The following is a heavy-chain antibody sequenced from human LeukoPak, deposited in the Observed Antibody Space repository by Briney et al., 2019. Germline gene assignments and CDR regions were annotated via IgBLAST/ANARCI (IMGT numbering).Heavy chain of an antibody. V-gene: IGHV3-7*04. D-gene: IGHD2-2*03. CDR3: ARVDIRGAVDY. J-gene: IGHJ4*02. CDR2: IKQDETEI. Sequence: PGGSLRLSCTASGFSFRNTWMSWVRQAPGKGLEWVANIKQDETEIYYGDSVKGRFTISRDNAKRSLYLQMNTLRVEDTAVYYCARVDIRGAVDYWGQGTLVTVSS. CDR1: GFSFRNTW.